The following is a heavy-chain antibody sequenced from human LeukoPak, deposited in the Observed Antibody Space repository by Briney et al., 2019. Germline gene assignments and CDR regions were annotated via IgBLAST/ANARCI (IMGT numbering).Heavy chain of an antibody. Sequence: PGGSLRLSCAASGFTFNTHGMNWVRQAPGKGLEWVSSISCSSTNIYYADSVRGRFTISRDNAKNSLYLQMNSLRDEDTAVYDCARARGFDIWGQGTMVTVSS. CDR1: GFTFNTHG. CDR3: ARARGFDI. J-gene: IGHJ3*02. CDR2: ISCSSTNI. D-gene: IGHD3-10*01. V-gene: IGHV3-48*02.